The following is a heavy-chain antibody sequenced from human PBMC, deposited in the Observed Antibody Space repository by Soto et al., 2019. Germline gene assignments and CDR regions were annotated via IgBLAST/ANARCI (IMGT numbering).Heavy chain of an antibody. CDR3: ARDGSSSYSYYGMDV. Sequence: GGSLRLSCAASGFTFSSYAMHWVRQAPGKGLEYVSAISSNGGSTYYANSVKGRFTISRDNSKNTLYLQMGSLRAEDMAVYYCARDGSSSYSYYGMDVWGQGTTVTVSS. D-gene: IGHD6-6*01. CDR1: GFTFSSYA. J-gene: IGHJ6*02. V-gene: IGHV3-64*01. CDR2: ISSNGGST.